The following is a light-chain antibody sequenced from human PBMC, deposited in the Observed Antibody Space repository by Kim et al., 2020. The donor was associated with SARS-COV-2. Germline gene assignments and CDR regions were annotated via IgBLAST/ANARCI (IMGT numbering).Light chain of an antibody. CDR3: MQATSWPYT. CDR2: KIS. Sequence: DVVLTQSPLSLPVTLGQPASISCRSSQSLVHSNGNTYVNWLQQRPGQSPRRLIYKISDRDSGVPDRFSGSGSGTDFTLKISRVEAEDVGVYYCMQATSWPYTFGQGTKLEI. J-gene: IGKJ2*01. V-gene: IGKV2-30*02. CDR1: QSLVHSNGNTY.